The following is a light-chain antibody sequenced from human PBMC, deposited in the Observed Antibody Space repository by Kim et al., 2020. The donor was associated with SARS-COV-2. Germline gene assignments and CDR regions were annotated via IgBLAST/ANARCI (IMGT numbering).Light chain of an antibody. V-gene: IGKV1-5*01. CDR3: QHYDNYSQT. Sequence: ASVGDRVNINGRASKRSSNSLAWYQQRPGKAPTHQVYEASSVESGVPSRFSGTGSGTEFTLTISSLQPDDFATYYCQHYDNYSQTFGPGTKVDIK. CDR1: KRSSNS. J-gene: IGKJ1*01. CDR2: EAS.